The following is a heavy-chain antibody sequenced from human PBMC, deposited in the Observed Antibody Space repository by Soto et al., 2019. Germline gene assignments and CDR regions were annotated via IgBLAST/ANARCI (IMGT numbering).Heavy chain of an antibody. J-gene: IGHJ5*02. CDR1: GGSSRDYD. Sequence: TSETHRHPNTVSGGSSRDYDGSWIRQPPGKGLEWIGYIYYSGSTNYNPSLKSRVTISVDTSKNQFSLKLSSVTAADTAVYYCARSRMVPASIDPWGQGTLVTVSS. V-gene: IGHV4-59*01. CDR3: ARSRMVPASIDP. D-gene: IGHD3-10*01. CDR2: IYYSGST.